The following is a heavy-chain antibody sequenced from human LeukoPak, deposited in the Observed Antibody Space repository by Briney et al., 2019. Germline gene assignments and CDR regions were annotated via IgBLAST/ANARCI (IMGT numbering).Heavy chain of an antibody. CDR2: ISGSGGST. D-gene: IGHD3-3*01. Sequence: GGSLRLSCAASGFTFSSYAMSWVRQAPGKGLEWVSAISGSGGSTYYADSVKGRFTISRDNSKNTLYLQMNSLRAEDTAVYCCAKGIDFWSGYYSDYWGQGTLVTVSS. CDR3: AKGIDFWSGYYSDY. CDR1: GFTFSSYA. J-gene: IGHJ4*02. V-gene: IGHV3-23*01.